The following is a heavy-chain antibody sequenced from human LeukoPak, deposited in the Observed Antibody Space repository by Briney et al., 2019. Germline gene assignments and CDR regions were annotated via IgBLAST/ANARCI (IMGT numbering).Heavy chain of an antibody. CDR1: GFTFSTYA. CDR3: AKSGGLSGSGRLAMDV. J-gene: IGHJ6*02. CDR2: ISGSGGST. V-gene: IGHV3-23*01. Sequence: GGSLRLSCAASGFTFSTYAMSWVRLTPGKGLEWVSGISGSGGSTYYADSVKGRFTSSRDNSNNTLYVQMNSLRVEDTAVYYCAKSGGLSGSGRLAMDVWGQGTTVTVSS. D-gene: IGHD3-10*01.